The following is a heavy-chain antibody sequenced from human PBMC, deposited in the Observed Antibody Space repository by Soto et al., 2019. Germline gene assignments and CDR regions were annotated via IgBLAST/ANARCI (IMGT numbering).Heavy chain of an antibody. CDR1: GFNFSSYD. Sequence: EVQLVESGGGLVQPGGSLRLSCAASGFNFSSYDMHWVRQATGKGLEWVSVIGTAGDTYYPGSVKGRFTISRENDKKSLYLQMNSLRAEDTAVYYCARVESWWAGTAYYHYGMDVWGQGTTVTVSS. CDR3: ARVESWWAGTAYYHYGMDV. CDR2: IGTAGDT. J-gene: IGHJ6*02. V-gene: IGHV3-13*01. D-gene: IGHD2-15*01.